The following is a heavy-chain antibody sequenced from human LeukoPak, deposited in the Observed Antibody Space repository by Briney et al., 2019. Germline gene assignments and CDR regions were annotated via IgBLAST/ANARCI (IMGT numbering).Heavy chain of an antibody. D-gene: IGHD3-10*01. J-gene: IGHJ4*02. V-gene: IGHV3-23*01. CDR3: AKTFPYGTTWFGFFDY. CDR1: GFPFSNNV. Sequence: GGSLRLSCAASGFPFSNNVMSWVRQAPGRGLDWLSAVGDSGGTYYADSVKGRFTISRDDLKNMVYLQMNSLRADDTAVYYCAKTFPYGTTWFGFFDYWGQGAPVTVSS. CDR2: VGDSGGT.